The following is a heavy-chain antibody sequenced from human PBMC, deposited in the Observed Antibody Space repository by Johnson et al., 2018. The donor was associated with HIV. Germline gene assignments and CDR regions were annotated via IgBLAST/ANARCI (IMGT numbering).Heavy chain of an antibody. Sequence: QVQLVESGGGVVQPGRSLRLSCAASGFTFSSYGMLWVRQAPGKGLEWVAVISYDGSNKYYADSVKGRFTISRDNSKNTLYLQMNSLRAEDTAVYYCARASVSSPRYSSSSDDAFDIWGQGTMVTVSS. CDR3: ARASVSSPRYSSSSDDAFDI. J-gene: IGHJ3*02. CDR2: ISYDGSNK. CDR1: GFTFSSYG. D-gene: IGHD6-6*01. V-gene: IGHV3-30*03.